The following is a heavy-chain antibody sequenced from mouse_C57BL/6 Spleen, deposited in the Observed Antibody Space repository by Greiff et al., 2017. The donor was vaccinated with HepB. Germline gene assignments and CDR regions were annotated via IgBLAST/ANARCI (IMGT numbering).Heavy chain of an antibody. J-gene: IGHJ1*03. CDR2: IYPGDGDT. CDR1: GYAFSSSW. V-gene: IGHV1-82*01. Sequence: VKLMESGPELVKPGASVKISCKASGYAFSSSWMNWVKQRPGKGLEWIGRIYPGDGDTNYNGKFKGKATLTADKSSSTAYMQLSSLTSEDSAVYFCAYGSSYVGYFDVWGTGTTVTVSS. D-gene: IGHD1-1*01. CDR3: AYGSSYVGYFDV.